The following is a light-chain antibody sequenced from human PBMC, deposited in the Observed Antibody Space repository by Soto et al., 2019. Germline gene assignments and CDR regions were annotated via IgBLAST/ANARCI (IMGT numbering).Light chain of an antibody. V-gene: IGKV1-39*01. CDR2: AAS. J-gene: IGKJ2*01. Sequence: DIQMTQSPSSLSASVGDRITITCRASQTIRNYLNWYQQKEGKDPNLLIYAASSLQSGVPSRFSASGSGTYFTLTISSLHPEDSATYYCQQTYSTPPYTFGQGTKLEIK. CDR3: QQTYSTPPYT. CDR1: QTIRNY.